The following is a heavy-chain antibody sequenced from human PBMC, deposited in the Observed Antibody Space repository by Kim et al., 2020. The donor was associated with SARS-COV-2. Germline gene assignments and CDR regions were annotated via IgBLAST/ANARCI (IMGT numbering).Heavy chain of an antibody. CDR3: ARDSEGYCSGGSCYGDF. CDR1: GFTFSSYA. V-gene: IGHV3-30-3*01. D-gene: IGHD2-15*01. J-gene: IGHJ4*01. Sequence: GGSLRLSCAASGFTFSSYAMHWVRQAPGKGLEWVAVISYDGSNKYYADSVKGRFTISRDNSKNTLYLQMNSLRAEDTAVYYCARDSEGYCSGGSCYGDF. CDR2: ISYDGSNK.